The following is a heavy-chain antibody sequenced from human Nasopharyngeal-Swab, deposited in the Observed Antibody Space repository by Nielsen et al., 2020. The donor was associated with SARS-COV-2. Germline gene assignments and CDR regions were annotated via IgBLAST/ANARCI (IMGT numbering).Heavy chain of an antibody. J-gene: IGHJ6*02. D-gene: IGHD3-3*01. CDR1: GGSISSCSYY. CDR2: IYYSGST. CDR3: ARRDYDFWSGFNGYYYGMDV. Sequence: SETLSLTSTVSGGSISSCSYYWGWIRQPPGKGLEWIGSIYYSGSTYYNPSLNTRVTISVYTSKNQFSLKLSSVTAADTAVYYCARRDYDFWSGFNGYYYGMDVWGQGTTVTVSS. V-gene: IGHV4-39*01.